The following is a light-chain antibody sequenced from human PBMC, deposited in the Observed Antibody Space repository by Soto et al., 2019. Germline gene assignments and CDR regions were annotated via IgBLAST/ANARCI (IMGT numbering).Light chain of an antibody. CDR2: DVS. CDR3: SSYSTSGTLVV. Sequence: QSALTQPASVSGSPGQTIIMSRTGTSSDIGGSNSVSWYQQHPDKAPKLILFDVSHRPSKIPDRFSGSKSGNTASLTISGLQADDEADYYCSSYSTSGTLVVFGGGTKLTVL. V-gene: IGLV2-14*01. CDR1: SSDIGGSNS. J-gene: IGLJ3*02.